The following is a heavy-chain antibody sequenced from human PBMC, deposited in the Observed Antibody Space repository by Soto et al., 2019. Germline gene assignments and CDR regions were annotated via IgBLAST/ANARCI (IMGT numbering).Heavy chain of an antibody. D-gene: IGHD1-26*01. CDR2: ISSNGGST. CDR1: GFTFSRHA. CDR3: ARGATTYAFDI. Sequence: PGGSLRLSCAASGFTFSRHAMHWVRQAPGKGLEYVSAISSNGGSTYYADSVKGRFTISRDNSKNTLYLQMGSLRAEDMAVYYCARGATTYAFDIWGQGTMVTVSS. J-gene: IGHJ3*02. V-gene: IGHV3-64*02.